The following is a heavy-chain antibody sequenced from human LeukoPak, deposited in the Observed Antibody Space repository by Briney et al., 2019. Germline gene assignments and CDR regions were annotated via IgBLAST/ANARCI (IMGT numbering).Heavy chain of an antibody. CDR2: INPNSGGT. D-gene: IGHD6-6*01. CDR1: GYTFTGYY. CDR3: ASLLPGDSSSSGLDY. J-gene: IGHJ4*02. Sequence: ASVKVSCKASGYTFTGYYMHWVRQAPGQGLEWMGRINPNSGGTNYAQKFQGRVTMTRDTSISTAYMELSRLRSDDTAVYYCASLLPGDSSSSGLDYWGQGTLVTVSS. V-gene: IGHV1-2*06.